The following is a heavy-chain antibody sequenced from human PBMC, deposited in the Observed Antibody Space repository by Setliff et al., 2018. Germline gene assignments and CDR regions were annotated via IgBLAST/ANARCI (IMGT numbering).Heavy chain of an antibody. V-gene: IGHV4-59*11. D-gene: IGHD2-8*02. CDR1: GGSIDSHY. CDR3: TVYNTGSSKDHY. Sequence: PSETLSLTCSVSGGSIDSHYWSWIRQPPGKGLEWIGSIYYSGSTNYNPSLKSRVTISVDTSKNHFSLTLSSVTAADTALYYCTVYNTGSSKDHYWGQGTPVTVSS. CDR2: IYYSGST. J-gene: IGHJ4*02.